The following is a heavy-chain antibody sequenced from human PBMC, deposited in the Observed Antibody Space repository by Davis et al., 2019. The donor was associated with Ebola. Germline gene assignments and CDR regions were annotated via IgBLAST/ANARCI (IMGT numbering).Heavy chain of an antibody. D-gene: IGHD3-10*01. CDR2: IDPSDSYT. J-gene: IGHJ4*02. CDR3: ARQAPIYMVRGVVHNHLDY. CDR1: GYSFTSYW. V-gene: IGHV5-10-1*01. Sequence: GESLKISCKGSGYSFTSYWISWVRQMPGKGLEWMGRIDPSDSYTNYSPSFQGHVTFSADKSITTAYLQWSSLKASDTAVYYCARQAPIYMVRGVVHNHLDYWGQGTLVTVSS.